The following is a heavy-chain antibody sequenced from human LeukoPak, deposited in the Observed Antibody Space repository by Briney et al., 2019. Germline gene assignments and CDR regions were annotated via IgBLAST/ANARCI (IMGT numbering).Heavy chain of an antibody. Sequence: SVKVSCKASGGIFSSNAISWVRQAPGQGLEWMGGIIPIFGTANYAQKFQGRVKITAHESTSTAYMELSSLRSEDTAVYYCARASGQAYYDILTGYAHWGQGTLVTVSS. D-gene: IGHD3-9*01. CDR3: ARASGQAYYDILTGYAH. CDR1: GGIFSSNA. J-gene: IGHJ4*02. V-gene: IGHV1-69*13. CDR2: IIPIFGTA.